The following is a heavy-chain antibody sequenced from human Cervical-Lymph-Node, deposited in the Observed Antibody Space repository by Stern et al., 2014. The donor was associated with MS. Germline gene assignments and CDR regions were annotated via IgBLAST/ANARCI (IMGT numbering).Heavy chain of an antibody. D-gene: IGHD5-18*01. Sequence: VQLVESGGGVVQPGRSLRLSCAASGFTFSSYGMHWVRQAPGKGLEWVAAISYDGNTKYYADSVKGRFTISRDNSKNTLYLQINSLRAEDTTVYYCATGGGYTYGSGYFDLWVRGTLVSVSS. CDR1: GFTFSSYG. V-gene: IGHV3-30*03. J-gene: IGHJ2*01. CDR2: ISYDGNTK. CDR3: ATGGGYTYGSGYFDL.